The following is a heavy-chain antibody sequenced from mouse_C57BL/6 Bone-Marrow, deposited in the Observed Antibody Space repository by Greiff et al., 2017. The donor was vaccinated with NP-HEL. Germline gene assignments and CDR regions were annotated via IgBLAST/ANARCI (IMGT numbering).Heavy chain of an antibody. J-gene: IGHJ3*01. V-gene: IGHV1-53*01. CDR2: INPSNGGT. D-gene: IGHD4-1*01. CDR1: GYTFTSYW. CDR3: AREGANWDVEKAWFAY. Sequence: QVQLQQPGTELVKPGASVKLSCKASGYTFTSYWMHWVKQRPGQGLEWIGNINPSNGGTNYNEKFKSKATLTVDKSSSTAYMQLSSLTSEDSAVYYCAREGANWDVEKAWFAYWGQGTLVTVSA.